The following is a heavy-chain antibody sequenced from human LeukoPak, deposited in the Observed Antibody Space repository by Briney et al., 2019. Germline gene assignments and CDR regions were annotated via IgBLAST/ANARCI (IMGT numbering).Heavy chain of an antibody. CDR2: IYPSSGDT. Sequence: ASVKVSCKASGYTFTAYYMHWVRQAPGQGLEWMGIIYPSSGDTSYAQKFQGRVTMTRDTSTSTVYMELSGLRSEDTAVYYCARGAWFGELLTPVDYWGQGSLVTVSS. D-gene: IGHD3-10*01. CDR3: ARGAWFGELLTPVDY. J-gene: IGHJ4*02. V-gene: IGHV1-46*01. CDR1: GYTFTAYY.